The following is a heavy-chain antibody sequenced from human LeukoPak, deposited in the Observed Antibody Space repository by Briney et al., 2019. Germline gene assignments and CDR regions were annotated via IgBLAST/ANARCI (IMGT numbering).Heavy chain of an antibody. Sequence: GGSLRLSCAASGFTFSRYAMHWVRQAPGKGLEYVSAISSNGGRTYYENSVKGRFTISRVNSKNTLYLQMGSLRAEDMAVYYCARDFVHYYDSSGFEYYFDFWGQGTLVTVSS. V-gene: IGHV3-64*01. CDR3: ARDFVHYYDSSGFEYYFDF. CDR2: ISSNGGRT. J-gene: IGHJ4*02. D-gene: IGHD3-22*01. CDR1: GFTFSRYA.